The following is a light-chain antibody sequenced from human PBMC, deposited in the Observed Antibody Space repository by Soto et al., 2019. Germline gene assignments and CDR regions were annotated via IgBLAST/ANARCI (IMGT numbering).Light chain of an antibody. J-gene: IGKJ5*01. CDR3: QQRSNWPPKVT. CDR1: QTVRNNY. V-gene: IGKV3D-20*02. Sequence: DIVLTQSPGTLSLSPGERATLSCRASQTVRNNYLAWYQQKPGQAPRLLIYDASSRATGIPDRFSGGGSGTDFTLTISSLEPEDFAVYYCQQRSNWPPKVTFGQGTRLEIK. CDR2: DAS.